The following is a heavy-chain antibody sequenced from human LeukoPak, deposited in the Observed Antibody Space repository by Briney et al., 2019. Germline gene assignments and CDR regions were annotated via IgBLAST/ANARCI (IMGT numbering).Heavy chain of an antibody. CDR2: ISYDGSNK. D-gene: IGHD2-15*01. V-gene: IGHV3-30*18. CDR3: AKGLKLGYCSGGSCYHDYYYYYGMDV. J-gene: IGHJ6*02. CDR1: GFTFSSYA. Sequence: PGGSLRLSCAASGFTFSSYAMSWVRQAPGKGLEWVAVISYDGSNKYYADSVKGRFTISRDNSKNTLYLQMNSLRAEDTAVYYCAKGLKLGYCSGGSCYHDYYYYYGMDVWGQGTTVTVSS.